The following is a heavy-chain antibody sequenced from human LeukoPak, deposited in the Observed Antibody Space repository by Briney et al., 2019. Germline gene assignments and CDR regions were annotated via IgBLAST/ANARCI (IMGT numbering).Heavy chain of an antibody. CDR3: AKDPGVVAATRRGLVWFDP. D-gene: IGHD2-15*01. CDR2: IRYDGSNK. Sequence: GGSLRLSCAASGFTFSSYGMHWVRQAPGKGLEWVAFIRYDGSNKYYADSVKGRFTISRDNSKNTLYLQMNSLRAEDTAVYYCAKDPGVVAATRRGLVWFDPWGQGTLVTVSS. J-gene: IGHJ5*02. V-gene: IGHV3-30*02. CDR1: GFTFSSYG.